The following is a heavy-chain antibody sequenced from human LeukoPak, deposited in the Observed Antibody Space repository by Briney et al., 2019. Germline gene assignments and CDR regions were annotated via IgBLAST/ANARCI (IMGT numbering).Heavy chain of an antibody. CDR1: GGSFSGYY. V-gene: IGHV4-34*01. CDR3: ASGGYSSSWSGGY. J-gene: IGHJ4*02. D-gene: IGHD6-13*01. Sequence: NPSETLSLTCAVYGGSFSGYYWSWIRQPPGKGLEWIGEINHSGSTNYNPSLKSRVTISVDTSKNQFSLKLSSVTAADTAVYYCASGGYSSSWSGGYWGQGTLVTVSS. CDR2: INHSGST.